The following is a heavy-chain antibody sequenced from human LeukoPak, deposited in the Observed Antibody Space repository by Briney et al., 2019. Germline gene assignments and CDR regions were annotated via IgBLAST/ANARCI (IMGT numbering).Heavy chain of an antibody. D-gene: IGHD2-2*01. J-gene: IGHJ6*03. CDR3: AKSGDCSSTSCQKTDYYYMDV. CDR2: IRYDGSNK. CDR1: GFTFSSYG. V-gene: IGHV3-30*02. Sequence: GGSLRLSCAASGFTFSSYGMHWVRQAPGKGLEWVAFIRYDGSNKYYADSVKGRFTISRDNSKNTLYLQMNSLRAEDTAVYYCAKSGDCSSTSCQKTDYYYMDVWGKGTTVTVSS.